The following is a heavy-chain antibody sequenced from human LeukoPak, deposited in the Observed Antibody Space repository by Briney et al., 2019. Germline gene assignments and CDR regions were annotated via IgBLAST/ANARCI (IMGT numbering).Heavy chain of an antibody. CDR2: IYYSGST. CDR3: AGRRWARARNWFDP. Sequence: SETLPLTCTVSGGSISSYYWSWIRQPPGKGLEWIGYIYYSGSTNYNPSLKSRVTISVDTSKNQFSLKLSSVTAADTAVYYCAGRRWARARNWFDPWGQGTLVTVSS. CDR1: GGSISSYY. D-gene: IGHD5-24*01. V-gene: IGHV4-59*08. J-gene: IGHJ5*02.